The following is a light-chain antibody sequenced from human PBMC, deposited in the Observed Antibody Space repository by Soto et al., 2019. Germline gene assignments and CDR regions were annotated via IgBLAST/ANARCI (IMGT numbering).Light chain of an antibody. V-gene: IGKV1-39*01. CDR2: DVS. J-gene: IGKJ3*01. CDR1: QRISAY. Sequence: DIQMTQSPSSLSASVGDIVTITCRASQRISAYLNWYQQKPGEAPKLLIFDVSVLESGVPSRFSGSGSETDFTLSITSLQPDDFATYYCLQTYSPPLTFGPGTTVDFK. CDR3: LQTYSPPLT.